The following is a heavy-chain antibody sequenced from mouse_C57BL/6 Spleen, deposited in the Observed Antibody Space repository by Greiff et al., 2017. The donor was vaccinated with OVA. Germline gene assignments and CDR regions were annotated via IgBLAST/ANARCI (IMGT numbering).Heavy chain of an antibody. D-gene: IGHD1-1*01. CDR3: ARTPLTTVVAFYAMDY. J-gene: IGHJ4*01. CDR2: IDPANGNT. V-gene: IGHV14-3*01. Sequence: VQLQQSVAELVRPGASVKLSCTASGFNIKNTYMHWVKQRPEQGLEWIGRIDPANGNTKYAPKFQGKATITADTSSNTAYLQLRSLTSEDTAIYYCARTPLTTVVAFYAMDYWGQGTSVTVSS. CDR1: GFNIKNTY.